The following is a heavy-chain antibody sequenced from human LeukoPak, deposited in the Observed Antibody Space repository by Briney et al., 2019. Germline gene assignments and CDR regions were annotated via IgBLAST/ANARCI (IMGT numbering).Heavy chain of an antibody. CDR2: IYYSGST. V-gene: IGHV4-39*01. CDR3: ARHVLPRAHDAFDI. Sequence: SETLSLTCTVSGGSISSSSYYWGWIRQPPGKGLEWIGSIYYSGSTYYNPSLKSRVTISVDTSKNQFSLKLSSVTAADTAVYYCARHVLPRAHDAFDIWGQGTMVTVSS. J-gene: IGHJ3*02. CDR1: GGSISSSSYY.